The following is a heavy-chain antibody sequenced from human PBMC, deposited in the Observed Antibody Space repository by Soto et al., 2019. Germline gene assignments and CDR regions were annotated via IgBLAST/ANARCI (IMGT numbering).Heavy chain of an antibody. Sequence: PGGSLRLSCAASGFTFSSYSMNWVRQAPGKGLEWVSSISSSSSYIYYADSVKGRFTISRDNAKNSLYLQMNSLRAEDTAVYYCARDYFNYDFWSGYYTYYYYYGMDVWGQGTTVTVSS. CDR3: ARDYFNYDFWSGYYTYYYYYGMDV. V-gene: IGHV3-21*01. CDR2: ISSSSSYI. D-gene: IGHD3-3*01. CDR1: GFTFSSYS. J-gene: IGHJ6*02.